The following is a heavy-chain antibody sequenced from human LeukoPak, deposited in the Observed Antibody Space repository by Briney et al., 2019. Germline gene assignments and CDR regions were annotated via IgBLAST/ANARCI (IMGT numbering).Heavy chain of an antibody. J-gene: IGHJ5*02. CDR3: ARKEITIFGVVTSS. Sequence: PSETLSLTCAVYGGSFSGYYWSWIRQPPGRGLEWIGEINHIGSTNHSPYLKCRLTISEDTSKNQFSLKLSSVTAADTAVYYCARKEITIFGVVTSSWGQGTLVTVSS. CDR2: INHIGST. CDR1: GGSFSGYY. V-gene: IGHV4-34*01. D-gene: IGHD3-3*01.